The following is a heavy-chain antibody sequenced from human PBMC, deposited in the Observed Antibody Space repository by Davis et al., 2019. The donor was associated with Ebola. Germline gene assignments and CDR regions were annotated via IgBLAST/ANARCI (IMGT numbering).Heavy chain of an antibody. Sequence: GESLKISCVASGFSFSYSAMHWVRQAPGTGLEWVAIISKDGSSEDYADSLRGRFTISRDKSKNMLFLQMNSLRPEDTAVYYCLAGTNYWGQGTQVIVSS. V-gene: IGHV3-30*04. CDR2: ISKDGSSE. J-gene: IGHJ4*02. CDR3: LAGTNY. D-gene: IGHD6-19*01. CDR1: GFSFSYSA.